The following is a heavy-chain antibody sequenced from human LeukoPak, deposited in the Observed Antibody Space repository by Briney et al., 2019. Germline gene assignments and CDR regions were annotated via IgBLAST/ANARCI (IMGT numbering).Heavy chain of an antibody. J-gene: IGHJ6*02. Sequence: ASVKVSCKASGYTFTSYGISWVRQAPGQGFEWMGWISAYNGNTNYAQKLQGRVTMTTDTSTSTAYMELRSLRSDDTAVYYCARGPVQGYYYYGMDVWGQGTTVTVSS. CDR2: ISAYNGNT. D-gene: IGHD1-1*01. V-gene: IGHV1-18*01. CDR1: GYTFTSYG. CDR3: ARGPVQGYYYYGMDV.